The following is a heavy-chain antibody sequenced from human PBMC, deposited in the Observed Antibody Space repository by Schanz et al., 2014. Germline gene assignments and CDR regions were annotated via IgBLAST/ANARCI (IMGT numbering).Heavy chain of an antibody. CDR3: ARSLDEYVGGGGAFDS. V-gene: IGHV3-48*01. CDR2: IATSSSTR. J-gene: IGHJ5*01. D-gene: IGHD2-21*01. CDR1: GFAFNSYS. Sequence: EVQLVESGGGLVQPGGSLRLSCEASGFAFNSYSMNWVRQAPGQGLEWLTSIATSSSTRHYADSVKGRVTIARDNAKNSVYLQMRRLRVEDTDVYYSARSLDEYVGGGGAFDSWGQGTLVTVSS.